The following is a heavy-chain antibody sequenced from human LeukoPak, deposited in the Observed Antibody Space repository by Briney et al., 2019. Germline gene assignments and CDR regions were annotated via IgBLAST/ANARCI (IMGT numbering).Heavy chain of an antibody. V-gene: IGHV3-21*01. CDR1: GFTFSSYS. CDR2: ISSSSSYI. J-gene: IGHJ4*02. Sequence: GGSLRLSCAASGFTFSSYSMNWVRQAPGKGLEWVSSISSSSSYIYYADSVKGRFTISRDNAKNSLYLQMNSLRAEDTAVYYCAREDGIAARFIDYWGQGTLVTVSS. CDR3: AREDGIAARFIDY. D-gene: IGHD6-6*01.